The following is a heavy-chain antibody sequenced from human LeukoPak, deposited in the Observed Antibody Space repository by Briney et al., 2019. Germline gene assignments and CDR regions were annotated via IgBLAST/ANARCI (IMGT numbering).Heavy chain of an antibody. CDR1: GFTFSNAW. CDR2: IKSKTDGGTT. J-gene: IGHJ4*02. CDR3: AKDDDFWSGYLDY. D-gene: IGHD3-3*01. Sequence: PGGSLRLSCAASGFTFSNAWMSWVRQAPGKGLEWVGRIKSKTDGGTTDYAAPVKGRFTTSRDDSKNTLYLQMNSLRAEDTAVYYCAKDDDFWSGYLDYWGQGTLVTVSS. V-gene: IGHV3-15*01.